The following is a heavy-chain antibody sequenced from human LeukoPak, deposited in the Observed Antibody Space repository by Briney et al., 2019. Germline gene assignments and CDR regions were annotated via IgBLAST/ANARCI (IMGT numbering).Heavy chain of an antibody. CDR3: ARIAVAGPVLLDY. V-gene: IGHV3-48*01. CDR1: GFTFSSYS. CDR2: ISSSSNII. J-gene: IGHJ4*02. D-gene: IGHD6-19*01. Sequence: GGSLRLSCTASGFTFSSYSMNWVRQAPGKGLEWVSYISSSSNIIYYADSVKGRFTISRDSAKNSLYLQMNSLRAEDTAVYYCARIAVAGPVLLDYWGQGTLVTVSS.